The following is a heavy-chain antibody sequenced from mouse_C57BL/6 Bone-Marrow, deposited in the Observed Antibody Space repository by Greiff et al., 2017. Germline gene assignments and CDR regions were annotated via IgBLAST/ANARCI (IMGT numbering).Heavy chain of an antibody. J-gene: IGHJ1*03. V-gene: IGHV1-53*01. CDR1: GYTFTSYW. Sequence: QVQLQQPGTELVKPGASVKLSCKASGYTFTSYWRHWVKQRPGQGLEWIGNINPSNGGTNYNEKFKSKATLTVDKSSSTAYMQLSSLTSEDSAVYYCARIDSNFLYWYFDVWGTGTTVTVSS. CDR3: ARIDSNFLYWYFDV. CDR2: INPSNGGT. D-gene: IGHD2-5*01.